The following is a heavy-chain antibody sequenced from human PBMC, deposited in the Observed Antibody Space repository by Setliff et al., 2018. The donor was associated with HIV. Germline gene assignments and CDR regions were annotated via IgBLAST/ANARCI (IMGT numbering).Heavy chain of an antibody. J-gene: IGHJ5*02. Sequence: LSLTCAVSGGSISRSNWWTWVRQSPGKGLEWIGEIYYTGYTTFSPSLKSRVSISVDTSKNQFSLNLTSVTAADAATYYCARAHESGMRWVDTWGPGTLVTVSS. D-gene: IGHD2-15*01. V-gene: IGHV4-4*02. CDR2: IYYTGYT. CDR3: ARAHESGMRWVDT. CDR1: GGSISRSNW.